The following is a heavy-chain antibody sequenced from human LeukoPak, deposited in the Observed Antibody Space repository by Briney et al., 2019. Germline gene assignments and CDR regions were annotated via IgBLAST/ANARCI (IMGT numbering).Heavy chain of an antibody. J-gene: IGHJ6*02. CDR3: ARDLGELLGPYYYYGMDV. Sequence: GGSLRLSCAASGFTFSNAYMNWVRQAPGKGLEWVSSISSSSSYIYYADSVKGRFTISRDNAKNSLYLQMNSLRAEDTAVYYCARDLGELLGPYYYYGMDVWGQGTTVTVSS. CDR2: ISSSSSYI. V-gene: IGHV3-21*01. CDR1: GFTFSNAY. D-gene: IGHD1-26*01.